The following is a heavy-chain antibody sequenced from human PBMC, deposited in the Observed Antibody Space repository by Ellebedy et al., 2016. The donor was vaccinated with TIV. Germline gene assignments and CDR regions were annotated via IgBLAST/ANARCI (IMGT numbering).Heavy chain of an antibody. D-gene: IGHD5-12*01. Sequence: AASVKVSCKASGYTFTNYYMNWVRQAPGQGLEWMGWINAYNGNTNYAQKVQGRVTMTTDTSTSTAFMELRSLRSDDTAVYYCARDLDSGYERFDYWGQGTLVTVSS. CDR1: GYTFTNYY. V-gene: IGHV1-18*04. CDR2: INAYNGNT. J-gene: IGHJ4*02. CDR3: ARDLDSGYERFDY.